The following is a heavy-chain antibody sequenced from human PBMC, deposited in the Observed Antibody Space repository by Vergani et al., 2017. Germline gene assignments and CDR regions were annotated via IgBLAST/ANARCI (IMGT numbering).Heavy chain of an antibody. J-gene: IGHJ4*02. V-gene: IGHV3-11*04. Sequence: QVQLVESGGGLVKPGGSLRLSCAASGFTFSDYYMSWIRQAPGKGLEWVSYISSSGSTIYYADSVKGRFTISRDNAKNSLYLQMNSLRAEDTAVYYCARDKVTMVRGVITQNLKFDDRGQGTLVTVSS. CDR2: ISSSGSTI. CDR3: ARDKVTMVRGVITQNLKFDD. CDR1: GFTFSDYY. D-gene: IGHD3-10*01.